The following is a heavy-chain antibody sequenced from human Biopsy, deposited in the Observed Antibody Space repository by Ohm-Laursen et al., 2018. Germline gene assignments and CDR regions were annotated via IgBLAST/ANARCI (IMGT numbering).Heavy chain of an antibody. D-gene: IGHD5-18*01. Sequence: SVKVSCKASGGTFQKYGVTWVRQAPGQGLEWMGGIIPMLGTVQYARKLRGRVTITADKPTSTAYVELRSLRSDDTAVYYCARTVDTVVVTPSGHWGQGTLVTVSS. CDR3: ARTVDTVVVTPSGH. J-gene: IGHJ4*02. V-gene: IGHV1-69*10. CDR1: GGTFQKYG. CDR2: IIPMLGTV.